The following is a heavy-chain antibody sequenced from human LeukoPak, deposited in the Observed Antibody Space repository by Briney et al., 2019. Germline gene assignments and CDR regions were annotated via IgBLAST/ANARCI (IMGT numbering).Heavy chain of an antibody. CDR3: AIMAGLTYAEYYFDY. CDR1: GFAFRNFA. CDR2: IGGGGDNT. Sequence: GGSLRLSCAASGFAFRNFAMSWVRQAPGKGLEWVSGIGGGGDNTFYADSVKGRFTISRDNVKNTLYLQMNSLRVEDKAVYYCAIMAGLTYAEYYFDYSGQGTQVTASS. J-gene: IGHJ4*02. D-gene: IGHD2-8*01. V-gene: IGHV3-23*01.